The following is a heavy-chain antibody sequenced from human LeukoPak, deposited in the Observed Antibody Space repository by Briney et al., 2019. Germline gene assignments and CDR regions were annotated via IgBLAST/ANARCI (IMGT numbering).Heavy chain of an antibody. D-gene: IGHD6-19*01. CDR2: ISGSGGSP. Sequence: GGCLRLSCAASGFTFSTYAMSWVRQAPGKGLEWVSAISGSGGSPYYADSVKGRFAISRDNSKNTLYLQMNSLRAEDTAVYYCAKRDSTGWQNYFDYWGQGALVTV. J-gene: IGHJ4*02. CDR3: AKRDSTGWQNYFDY. V-gene: IGHV3-23*01. CDR1: GFTFSTYA.